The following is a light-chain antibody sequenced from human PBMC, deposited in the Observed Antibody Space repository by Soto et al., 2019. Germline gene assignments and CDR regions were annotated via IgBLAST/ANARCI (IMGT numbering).Light chain of an antibody. Sequence: EIVMTQAPATLSLSPGERATLSCRASQSITSKLAWYQQKPGQAPRLLIYGVSTRATDIPARFSGSGSGTEFTLTISSLQSEDFAVYYCHQYDNWPKTFGQGTRLEIK. CDR2: GVS. CDR1: QSITSK. J-gene: IGKJ5*01. CDR3: HQYDNWPKT. V-gene: IGKV3-15*01.